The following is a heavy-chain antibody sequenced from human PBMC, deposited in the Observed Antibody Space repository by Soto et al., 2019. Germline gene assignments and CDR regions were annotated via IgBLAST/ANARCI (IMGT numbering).Heavy chain of an antibody. J-gene: IGHJ1*01. Sequence: EVQLLESGGGLVQPGGSLRLSCAASGFTFSSYAMSWVRQAPGKGLEWVSAISGSGGSTYYADSVKGRFTISRDNAKNSLYLPMNRLRDADTAVYYCARDMFGIGRQVGWFQRWGQGNLVTAPS. CDR2: ISGSGGST. D-gene: IGHD1-26*01. CDR1: GFTFSSYA. CDR3: ARDMFGIGRQVGWFQR. V-gene: IGHV3-23*01.